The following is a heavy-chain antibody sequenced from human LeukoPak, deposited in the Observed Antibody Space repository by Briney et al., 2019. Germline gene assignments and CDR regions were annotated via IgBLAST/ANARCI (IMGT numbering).Heavy chain of an antibody. J-gene: IGHJ6*04. Sequence: SETLSLTCAVYGGSFSGYYWSWIRQPPGKGLEWIGEINHSGSINYNPSLRSRVTISVDTSKNQFSLKLSSVTAADTAVYYCARARRGYGMDVWGKGTTVTVSS. CDR3: ARARRGYGMDV. CDR1: GGSFSGYY. D-gene: IGHD1-14*01. V-gene: IGHV4-34*01. CDR2: INHSGSI.